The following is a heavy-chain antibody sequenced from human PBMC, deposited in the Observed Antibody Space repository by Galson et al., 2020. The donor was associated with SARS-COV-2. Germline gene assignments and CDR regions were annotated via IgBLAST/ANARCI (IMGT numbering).Heavy chain of an antibody. J-gene: IGHJ6*02. CDR3: ARSPSDYFYQDGVDV. V-gene: IGHV2-70*11. CDR2: LDWDADK. CDR1: GFPLLNSGTC. Sequence: SGPTLAKLTQPLTLPRTLSGFPLLNSGTCVSWIRQPPGKALEWLERLDWDADKYYSSFLKTRRTISKDTSKNQVVLTMTNMYPLDTATYYCARSPSDYFYQDGVDVWGQGTTVTVSS.